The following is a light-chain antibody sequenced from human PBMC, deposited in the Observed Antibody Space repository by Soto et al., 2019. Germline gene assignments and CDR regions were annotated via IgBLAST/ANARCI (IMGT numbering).Light chain of an antibody. CDR2: GVS. Sequence: EIVMTQSPATLSVSPGETATLSCRASQSVAGNLAWYQQKPGQPPRHLIYGVSTRATGVPARFSGSGSETDFSLTISSLQIEDFALYYCQQSNNWPPLTFGGGTKVEIK. V-gene: IGKV3-15*01. J-gene: IGKJ4*01. CDR3: QQSNNWPPLT. CDR1: QSVAGN.